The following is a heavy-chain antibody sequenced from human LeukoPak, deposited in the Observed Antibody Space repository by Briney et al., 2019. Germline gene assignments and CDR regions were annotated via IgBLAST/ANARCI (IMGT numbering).Heavy chain of an antibody. CDR3: AGIRGYYFDY. V-gene: IGHV4-59*08. CDR2: ITYSGST. CDR1: GVSISSYY. D-gene: IGHD5-12*01. J-gene: IGHJ4*02. Sequence: SSETLSLTCSVSGVSISSYYWSWIRQPPGKRLEWIGYITYSGSTNYNPSLKSRVTISLDTSKKQFFLRLSSVTAADTAVYYCAGIRGYYFDYWGQGTLVTVSS.